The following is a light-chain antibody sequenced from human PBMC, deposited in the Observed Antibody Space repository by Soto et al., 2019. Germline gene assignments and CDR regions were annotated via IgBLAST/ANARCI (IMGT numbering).Light chain of an antibody. CDR1: QSVSSN. CDR3: QQYSSSPYT. CDR2: SVS. Sequence: EVLMTRSPATLSVSPGERATLSCRASQSVSSNVAWYQQKPGQAPRLLIYSVSTRATGIPARFSGSGSGTDFTLTISRLEPEDFAVYYCQQYSSSPYTFGQGTTVDIK. J-gene: IGKJ2*01. V-gene: IGKV3-15*01.